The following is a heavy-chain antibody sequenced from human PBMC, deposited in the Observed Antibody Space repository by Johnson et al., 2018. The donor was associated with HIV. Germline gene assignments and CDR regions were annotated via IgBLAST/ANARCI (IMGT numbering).Heavy chain of an antibody. CDR2: IRYDGSNK. CDR1: GFTFSSYA. D-gene: IGHD3-22*01. Sequence: QMQLVESGGGVVQPGRSLRLSCAASGFTFSSYAMHWVRQAPGKGLEWVAVIRYDGSNKYYADSVKGRFTISRDNSKNTLYLQMNSLRAEDTAVYYCANGDSYYFDSSGYYYTAFDLWGQGTMVTVSS. J-gene: IGHJ3*01. V-gene: IGHV3-30*04. CDR3: ANGDSYYFDSSGYYYTAFDL.